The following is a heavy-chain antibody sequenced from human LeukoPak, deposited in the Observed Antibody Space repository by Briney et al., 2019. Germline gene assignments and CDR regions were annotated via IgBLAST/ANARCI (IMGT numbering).Heavy chain of an antibody. CDR2: ITSSGRII. V-gene: IGHV3-48*03. CDR3: ASTGGYGSGTYDYYYFGMDV. CDR1: GFTFSSYE. Sequence: GGSLRLSCAASGFTFSSYEMNWVRQAPGKGLEWVAYITSSGRIIYYADSVKGRFTISRDKAKNSLYLQMNSLRAEDTAVYYCASTGGYGSGTYDYYYFGMDVWGQGTTVTVS. J-gene: IGHJ6*02. D-gene: IGHD3-10*01.